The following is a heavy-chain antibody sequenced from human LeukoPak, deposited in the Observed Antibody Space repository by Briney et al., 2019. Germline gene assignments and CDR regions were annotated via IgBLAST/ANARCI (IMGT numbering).Heavy chain of an antibody. CDR2: INGNSGGT. D-gene: IGHD3-16*01. CDR1: GYTFTDYY. V-gene: IGHV1-2*02. CDR3: ARGDDYIWGSAFNWFDP. Sequence: ASVKVSCKASGYTFTDYYIHWVRQAPGQGLEWMGWINGNSGGTKYAQKFQGRVTMTRDTSISTAYMELNRLRSDDTAAYYCARGDDYIWGSAFNWFDPWGQGTLVTVSS. J-gene: IGHJ5*02.